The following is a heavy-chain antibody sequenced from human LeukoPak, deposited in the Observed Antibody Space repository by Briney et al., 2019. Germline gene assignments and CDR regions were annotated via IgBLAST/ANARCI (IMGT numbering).Heavy chain of an antibody. CDR3: AKYIPSSSGYDY. CDR1: GFTFSSYA. CDR2: ISSNGGST. Sequence: PGGSLRLSCSASGFTFSSYAMHWVRQAPGKGLEYVSAISSNGGSTYYADSVKGRFTISRDNSKNTLYLQMNSLRAGDTAVYYCAKYIPSSSGYDYWGQGTLVTVS. V-gene: IGHV3-64*04. D-gene: IGHD3-22*01. J-gene: IGHJ4*02.